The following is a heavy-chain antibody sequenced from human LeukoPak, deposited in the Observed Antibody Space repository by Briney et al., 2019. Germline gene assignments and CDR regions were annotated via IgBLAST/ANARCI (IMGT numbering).Heavy chain of an antibody. CDR2: LYYSGST. J-gene: IGHJ3*02. Sequence: SETLSLTCSVSGGSIRNYYWSWIRQPPGKGLEWIGRLYYSGSTNYNPSLKSRVTISVDTSKNQFSLKLSSVTAADTAVYYCARTAGYDFWSGYQDAFDIWGQGTMVTVSS. V-gene: IGHV4-59*01. D-gene: IGHD3-3*01. CDR3: ARTAGYDFWSGYQDAFDI. CDR1: GGSIRNYY.